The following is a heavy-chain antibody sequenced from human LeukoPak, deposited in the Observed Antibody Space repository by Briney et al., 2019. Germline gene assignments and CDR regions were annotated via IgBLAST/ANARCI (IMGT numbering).Heavy chain of an antibody. CDR3: ARRLGYCSSTSCYQFDY. CDR2: IYYSGST. Sequence: SETLSLTCTVSGDSISSYYWSWIRQPPGEGLEWIGYIYYSGSTNYNPSLKSRVTISVDTSKNQFSLKLSSVTAADTAVYYCARRLGYCSSTSCYQFDYWGQGTLVTVSS. D-gene: IGHD2-2*01. CDR1: GDSISSYY. J-gene: IGHJ4*02. V-gene: IGHV4-59*12.